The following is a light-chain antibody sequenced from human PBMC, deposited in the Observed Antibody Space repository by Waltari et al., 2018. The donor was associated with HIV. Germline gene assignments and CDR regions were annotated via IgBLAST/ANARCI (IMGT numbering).Light chain of an antibody. CDR3: QQHSSWPWT. CDR1: RSVSSS. V-gene: IGKV3-11*01. CDR2: DSS. J-gene: IGKJ1*01. Sequence: DIVLTQSPATLSLSPGERATLSCRASRSVSSSLAWYQQIPGQAPRLLIYDSSSRPTGIPARFRGSGSGTDFTLSISSLEPEDFAVYYCQQHSSWPWTFGQGTKVEIK.